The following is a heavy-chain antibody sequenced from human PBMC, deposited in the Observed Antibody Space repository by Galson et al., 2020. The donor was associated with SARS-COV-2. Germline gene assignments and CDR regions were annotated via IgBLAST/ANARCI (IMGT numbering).Heavy chain of an antibody. V-gene: IGHV3-30*04. CDR3: ARDPRQQWLFKTYYYYYGMDV. CDR1: GFTFSSYA. D-gene: IGHD6-19*01. J-gene: IGHJ6*02. CDR2: ISYDGSNK. Sequence: QLGESLKISCAASGFTFSSYAMHWVRQAPGKGLEWVAVISYDGSNKYYADSVKGRFTISRDNSKNTLYLQMNSLRAEDTAVYYCARDPRQQWLFKTYYYYYGMDVWGQGTTVTVSS.